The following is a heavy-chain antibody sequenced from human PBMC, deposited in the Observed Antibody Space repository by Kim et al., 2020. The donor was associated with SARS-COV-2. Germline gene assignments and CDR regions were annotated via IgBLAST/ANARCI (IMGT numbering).Heavy chain of an antibody. J-gene: IGHJ4*02. D-gene: IGHD6-6*01. CDR1: GFSSSSYC. CDR2: INQDGSET. CDR3: EATSSGTIDY. Sequence: GGSLRLSCAASGFSSSSYCMHWVRQAPGRGLEWVAKINQDGSETNYVDSVKGRFTISRDNAKNSLYLDMNSLRVEDTALYYCEATSSGTIDYWGPGTLVILSS. V-gene: IGHV3-7*01.